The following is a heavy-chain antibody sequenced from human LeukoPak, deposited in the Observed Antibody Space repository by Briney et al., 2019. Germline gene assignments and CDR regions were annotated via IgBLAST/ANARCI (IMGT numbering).Heavy chain of an antibody. CDR3: AKHRMARRVIMDYDFDD. CDR1: GFTFSTYA. D-gene: IGHD3-10*01. V-gene: IGHV3-23*01. Sequence: PGETLRLSCGASGFTFSTYAMSWVRQGPLKGLEWVSAIGSSGGSTDYADSVKGRFIISRDNSKNAVYLQTNSLRAEDSAVYYCAKHRMARRVIMDYDFDDWGQGTLVTVSS. CDR2: IGSSGGST. J-gene: IGHJ4*02.